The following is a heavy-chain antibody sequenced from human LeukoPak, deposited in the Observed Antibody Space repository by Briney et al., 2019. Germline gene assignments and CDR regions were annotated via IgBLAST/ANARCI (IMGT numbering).Heavy chain of an antibody. CDR1: GSTFSSYA. J-gene: IGHJ4*02. CDR3: AKGGRYDSSGYPDS. CDR2: ISGSGATT. Sequence: GGSLRLSCAASGSTFSSYAMNWVRQAPGKGLEWVSVISGSGATTYYADSVKGRFTISRDNSKKTLFLQMNSLRGEDTAVYYCAKGGRYDSSGYPDSWGQGTLVTVSS. D-gene: IGHD3-22*01. V-gene: IGHV3-23*01.